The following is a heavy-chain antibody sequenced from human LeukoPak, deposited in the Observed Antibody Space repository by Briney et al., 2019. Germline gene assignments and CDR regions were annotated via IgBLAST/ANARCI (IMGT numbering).Heavy chain of an antibody. V-gene: IGHV3-30*04. D-gene: IGHD3-10*01. Sequence: GRSLRLSCAASGFTFSSYAMHWVRQAPGKGLERVAVMSYDGSNKYYADSVKGRFTISRDNSKNTLYLQMNSLRAEDTAVYYCARGSDYYGSGSYYSIHYWGQGTLVTVSS. CDR2: MSYDGSNK. J-gene: IGHJ4*02. CDR3: ARGSDYYGSGSYYSIHY. CDR1: GFTFSSYA.